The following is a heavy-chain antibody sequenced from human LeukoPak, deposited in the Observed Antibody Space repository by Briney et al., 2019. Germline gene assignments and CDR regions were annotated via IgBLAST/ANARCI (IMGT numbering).Heavy chain of an antibody. CDR1: GFTFSSYA. Sequence: GGSLRLSCAASGFTFSSYAMSWVCQAPGKGLEWVSAISGSGGSTYYADSVKGRFTISRDNSKNTLYLQMNSLRAEDTAVYYCAKGWKAVVPADSYGFDYWGQGTLVTVSS. CDR2: ISGSGGST. CDR3: AKGWKAVVPADSYGFDY. D-gene: IGHD2-2*01. V-gene: IGHV3-23*01. J-gene: IGHJ4*02.